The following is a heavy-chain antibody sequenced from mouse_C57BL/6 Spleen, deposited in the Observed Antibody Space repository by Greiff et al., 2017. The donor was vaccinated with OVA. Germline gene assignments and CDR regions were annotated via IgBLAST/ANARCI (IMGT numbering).Heavy chain of an antibody. D-gene: IGHD2-14*01. J-gene: IGHJ2*01. Sequence: VQLQQSGAELVRPGASVTLSCKASGYTFTDYEMHWVKQTPVHGLEWIGAIDPETGGTAYNQKFKGKAILTADKSSSTAYMELRSLTSYDSAVYSCNGGTPVAPDSWGQGTTLTVSS. V-gene: IGHV1-15*01. CDR3: NGGTPVAPDS. CDR1: GYTFTDYE. CDR2: IDPETGGT.